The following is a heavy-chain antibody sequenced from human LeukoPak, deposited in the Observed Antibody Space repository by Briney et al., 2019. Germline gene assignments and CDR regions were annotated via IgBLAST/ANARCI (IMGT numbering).Heavy chain of an antibody. J-gene: IGHJ6*02. V-gene: IGHV4-59*08. CDR3: ARHYRGSGSIYGMDV. CDR2: IYYSGST. CDR1: GFTFSTYA. D-gene: IGHD3-10*01. Sequence: GSLRLSCAASGFTFSTYAMSWVRQAAGKGLEWIGYIYYSGSTNYNPSLKSRVTISVDTSKNQFSLKLSSVTAADTAVYYCARHYRGSGSIYGMDVWGQGTTVTVSS.